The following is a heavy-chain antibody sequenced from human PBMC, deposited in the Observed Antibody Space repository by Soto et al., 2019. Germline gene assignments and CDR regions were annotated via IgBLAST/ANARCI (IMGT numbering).Heavy chain of an antibody. CDR3: ASLPTGPGYYCGMDV. V-gene: IGHV1-69*06. J-gene: IGHJ6*02. CDR1: GGTFSSYA. D-gene: IGHD1-1*01. Sequence: SVKVSCKASGGTFSSYAISWVRQAPGQGLEWMGGIIPIFGTANYAQKFQGRVTITADKSTSTAYMELSSLRSEDTAVYYCASLPTGPGYYCGMDVWRQGTTAPVS. CDR2: IIPIFGTA.